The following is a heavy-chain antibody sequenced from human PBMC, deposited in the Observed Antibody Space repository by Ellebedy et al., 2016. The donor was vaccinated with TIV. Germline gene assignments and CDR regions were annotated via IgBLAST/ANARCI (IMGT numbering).Heavy chain of an antibody. V-gene: IGHV1-18*01. CDR3: ARGVGISYDSSGYYGY. J-gene: IGHJ4*02. CDR2: ISAYNGNT. D-gene: IGHD3-22*01. CDR1: GYTFTSYG. Sequence: ASVKVSCKASGYTFTSYGISWVRQAPGQGLEWMGWISAYNGNTNSAQNLQGRVTMTTDTSTSTAHMELRSLRSDDTAVYYCARGVGISYDSSGYYGYWGQGTLVTVSS.